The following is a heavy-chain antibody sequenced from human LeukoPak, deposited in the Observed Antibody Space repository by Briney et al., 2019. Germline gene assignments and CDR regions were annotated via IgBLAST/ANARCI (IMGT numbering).Heavy chain of an antibody. D-gene: IGHD5-18*01. Sequence: PSGTLSLTCAVYGGSFSGYYWSWIRQPPGKGLEWIGEINHSGSTNYNPSLKSRVTISVDTSKNQFSLKLSSVTAADTAVYYCARVQEVDTAMVTKGTNWFDPWGQGTLVTVSS. CDR1: GGSFSGYY. J-gene: IGHJ5*02. CDR3: ARVQEVDTAMVTKGTNWFDP. V-gene: IGHV4-34*01. CDR2: INHSGST.